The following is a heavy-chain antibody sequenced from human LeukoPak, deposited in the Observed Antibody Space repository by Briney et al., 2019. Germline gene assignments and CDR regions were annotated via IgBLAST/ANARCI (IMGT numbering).Heavy chain of an antibody. CDR2: ISGSGGST. Sequence: GGSLRLSCAASGFTFSSYAMSWVRQAPGKGLEWVSAISGSGGSTYYADSVKGRSTVSRDNSKNTLYLQMNSLRAEDTAVYYCARSLGYCSSTSCYPDYSLDWFDPWGQGTLVTVSS. V-gene: IGHV3-23*01. CDR1: GFTFSSYA. J-gene: IGHJ5*02. CDR3: ARSLGYCSSTSCYPDYSLDWFDP. D-gene: IGHD2-2*01.